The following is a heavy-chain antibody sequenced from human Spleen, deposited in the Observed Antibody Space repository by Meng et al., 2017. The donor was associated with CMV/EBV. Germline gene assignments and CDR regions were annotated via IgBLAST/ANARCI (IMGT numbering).Heavy chain of an antibody. J-gene: IGHJ4*02. CDR1: GFTFSSYA. CDR2: ISYDGSNK. D-gene: IGHD3-22*01. Sequence: QVQLVESGGGVVQPGRXXXLSCAASGFTFSSYAMHWVRQAPGKGLEWVAVISYDGSNKYYADSVKGRFTISRDNSKNTLYLQMNSLRAEDTAVYYCAREGYYDSSGIFDYWGQGTLVTVSS. CDR3: AREGYYDSSGIFDY. V-gene: IGHV3-30-3*01.